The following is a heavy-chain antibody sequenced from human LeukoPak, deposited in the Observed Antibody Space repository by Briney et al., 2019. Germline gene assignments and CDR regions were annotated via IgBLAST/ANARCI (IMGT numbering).Heavy chain of an antibody. CDR1: GGSISSGGYY. CDR3: ARGPYYYDSSGYYQTYYFDY. Sequence: SQTLSLTCTVSGGSISSGGYYWSWIRQHPGEGLEWIGYIYYSGSTYYNPSLKSRVTISVDTSKNQFSLKLSSVTAADTAVYYCARGPYYYDSSGYYQTYYFDYWGQGTLVTVSS. V-gene: IGHV4-31*03. CDR2: IYYSGST. D-gene: IGHD3-22*01. J-gene: IGHJ4*02.